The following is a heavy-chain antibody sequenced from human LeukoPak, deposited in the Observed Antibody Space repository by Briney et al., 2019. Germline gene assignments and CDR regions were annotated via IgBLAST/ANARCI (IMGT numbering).Heavy chain of an antibody. J-gene: IGHJ4*02. CDR2: IKEDGSEK. D-gene: IGHD3-22*01. CDR3: ARDRDYYDSGGYYFDY. V-gene: IGHV3-7*01. CDR1: GLTFSSYW. Sequence: GGSLRLSCAASGLTFSSYWMSWVRKAPGKGLEWVANIKEDGSEKYYVDSLKGRFTISRDNAKNSLYLRMNSLRAEDTAVYFCARDRDYYDSGGYYFDYWGQGTLVTVSS.